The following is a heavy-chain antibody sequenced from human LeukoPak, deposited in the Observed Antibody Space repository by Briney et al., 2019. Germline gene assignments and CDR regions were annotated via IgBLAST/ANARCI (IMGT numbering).Heavy chain of an antibody. Sequence: ISGSRGSTYYADSVKRRFTISRDNSKNTLYLQMNSLRAEDTAFYYCARDIYDTSGLYYFDFWGQGTLVTVSS. D-gene: IGHD3-22*01. V-gene: IGHV3-23*01. CDR3: ARDIYDTSGLYYFDF. J-gene: IGHJ4*02. CDR2: ISGSRGST.